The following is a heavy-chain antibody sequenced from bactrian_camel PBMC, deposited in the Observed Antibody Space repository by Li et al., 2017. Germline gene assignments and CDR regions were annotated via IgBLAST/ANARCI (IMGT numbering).Heavy chain of an antibody. V-gene: IGHV3S53*01. Sequence: QLVESGGGSVQAGGSLRLSCAVSGNIDSRHCMGWFRLRIPGPGREGVAALDSTGRTSYAGSVKGRFTISKDNAKNTLYLQMNTLTPEDTALYYCAASGARGYCARYYRVFGYWGQGTQVTVS. J-gene: IGHJ6*01. CDR3: AASGARGYCARYYRVFGY. CDR2: LDSTGRT. D-gene: IGHD2*01. CDR1: GNIDSRHC.